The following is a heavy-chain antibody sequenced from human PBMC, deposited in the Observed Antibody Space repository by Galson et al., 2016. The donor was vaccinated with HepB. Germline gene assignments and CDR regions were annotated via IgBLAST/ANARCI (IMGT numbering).Heavy chain of an antibody. CDR3: AKGRTGTTGPVEY. CDR2: ISGSGSNT. V-gene: IGHV3-23*01. CDR1: GFTFSSYA. Sequence: SLRLSCAAFGFTFSSYAISWVRQAPGKGLEWVSAISGSGSNTYYADSVKGRFTISRDNSKNTLYLQMNSLRDEDTAVYYCAKGRTGTTGPVEYWGQGTLVTVSS. D-gene: IGHD1-1*01. J-gene: IGHJ4*02.